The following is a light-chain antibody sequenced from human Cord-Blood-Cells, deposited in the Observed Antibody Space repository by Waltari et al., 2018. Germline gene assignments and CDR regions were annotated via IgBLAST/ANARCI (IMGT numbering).Light chain of an antibody. CDR3: CSYAGGSTFPRV. CDR1: SSDVGSYNL. V-gene: IGLV2-23*02. Sequence: QSALTQPASVSGSPGQSITISCTGTSSDVGSYNLVSWYQQHPDKAPKLMIYEVSKRPSGVSNRFSGSKSGNTASLTISGLQAEDEADYYCCSYAGGSTFPRVFGGGTKLTVL. CDR2: EVS. J-gene: IGLJ3*02.